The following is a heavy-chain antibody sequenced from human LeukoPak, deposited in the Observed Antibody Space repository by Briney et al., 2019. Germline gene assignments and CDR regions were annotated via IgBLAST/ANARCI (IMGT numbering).Heavy chain of an antibody. D-gene: IGHD3-22*01. CDR1: GGTFSSYT. V-gene: IGHV1-69*13. CDR2: IIPIGTT. Sequence: GASVKVSCKASGGTFSSYTISWVRQAPGQGLEWMGRIIPIGTTNYAQKFQGRVTITADESTSTAYMELSSLRSEDTAVYYCARVKDWADYYDSSGIGYDAFDIWGQGTMVTVSS. CDR3: ARVKDWADYYDSSGIGYDAFDI. J-gene: IGHJ3*02.